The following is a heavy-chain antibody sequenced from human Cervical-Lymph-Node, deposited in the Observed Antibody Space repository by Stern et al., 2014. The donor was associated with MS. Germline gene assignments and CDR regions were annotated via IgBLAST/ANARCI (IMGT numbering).Heavy chain of an antibody. V-gene: IGHV4-31*03. CDR3: ARDYCSSTNCYSGWFDP. J-gene: IGHJ5*02. Sequence: QVQLQESGPRLVKPSQTLSLTCTVSGGSISSGGFYWSWIRQHPGKGLEWIGYIYYSGSTYYNPPLKSRVIISLDTSKNQFSLQLRSVTAADTAVYYCARDYCSSTNCYSGWFDPWGQGTLVTVSS. CDR2: IYYSGST. CDR1: GGSISSGGFY. D-gene: IGHD2-2*01.